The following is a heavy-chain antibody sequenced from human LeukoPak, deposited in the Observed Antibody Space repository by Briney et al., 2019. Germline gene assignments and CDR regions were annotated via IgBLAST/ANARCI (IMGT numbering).Heavy chain of an antibody. CDR2: VSSSGTTI. Sequence: GGSLRLSCVASGFTFSGFEMNWVRQTPGKGLEWVSSVSSSGTTIYYADSVKGRFTISRDNARNSLYLHVDSLRAEDTAIYYCARHYYGSGSYYDYWGQGSLVTVSS. D-gene: IGHD3-10*01. V-gene: IGHV3-48*03. CDR3: ARHYYGSGSYYDY. J-gene: IGHJ4*02. CDR1: GFTFSGFE.